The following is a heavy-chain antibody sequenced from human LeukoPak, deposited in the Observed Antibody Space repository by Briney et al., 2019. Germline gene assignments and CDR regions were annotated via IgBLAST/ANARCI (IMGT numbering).Heavy chain of an antibody. D-gene: IGHD3-16*01. CDR2: IKQDGSEK. CDR1: GFTFNSYW. J-gene: IGHJ4*02. CDR3: ARDFEDDYVWGSYSPYYFDY. V-gene: IGHV3-7*01. Sequence: GGSLRLSCAASGFTFNSYWMSWVRQAPGKGLEWVANIKQDGSEKYYVDSVKGRFTISRDNAKNSLYLQMNSLRAEDTAVYYCARDFEDDYVWGSYSPYYFDYWGQGTLVTVSP.